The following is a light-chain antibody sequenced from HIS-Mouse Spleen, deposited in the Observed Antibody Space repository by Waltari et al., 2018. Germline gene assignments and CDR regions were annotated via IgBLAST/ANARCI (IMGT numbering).Light chain of an antibody. CDR1: SSDVGGYNY. CDR2: EVS. V-gene: IGLV2-8*01. CDR3: SSYAGSNNVV. J-gene: IGLJ2*01. Sequence: QSALTQPPSASGSPGQSVTISCTGTSSDVGGYNYVSWYQQHPGQTPKLIIYEVSKRPSGVPDRFSGSNSGNTASLTVSGLQAEDEADYYCSSYAGSNNVVFGGGTKLTVL.